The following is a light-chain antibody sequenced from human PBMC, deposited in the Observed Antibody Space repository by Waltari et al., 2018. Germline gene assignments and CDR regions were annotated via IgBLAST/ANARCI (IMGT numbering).Light chain of an antibody. Sequence: DIQMTQSPSTLSASVGDRVTITCRASQNIASWVAWYQHKPGKAPNPLIYKASTVESGVPSRFSGSGSGTVFTLTISSLRPDDFATYYCQQYNSYSALTFGGGTRVEIK. CDR2: KAS. V-gene: IGKV1-5*03. CDR1: QNIASW. CDR3: QQYNSYSALT. J-gene: IGKJ4*01.